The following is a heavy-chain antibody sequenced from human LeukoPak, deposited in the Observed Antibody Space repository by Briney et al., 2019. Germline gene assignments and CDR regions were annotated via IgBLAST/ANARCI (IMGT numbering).Heavy chain of an antibody. CDR2: IYYSGST. CDR3: ARYGSGSYYPFY. V-gene: IGHV4-59*01. CDR1: GGSISSYY. D-gene: IGHD3-10*01. Sequence: SETLSLTCTVSGGSISSYYWSWIRRPPGQGMELLWYIYYSGSTNYHPALKSRVTISVDTSKNQFSLKLSSVTAADTAVYYWARYGSGSYYPFYWGQGTLVTVSS. J-gene: IGHJ4*02.